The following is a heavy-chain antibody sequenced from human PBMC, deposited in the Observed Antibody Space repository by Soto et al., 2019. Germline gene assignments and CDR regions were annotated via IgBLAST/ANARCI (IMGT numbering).Heavy chain of an antibody. J-gene: IGHJ4*02. CDR2: ISYDATNK. V-gene: IGHV3-30-3*01. CDR3: ASLWD. Sequence: AGGSLRLSCAASGFTFSTYPMHWVRQAPGKGLEWVADISYDATNKYYADSVKGRFTISRDNSKNTLYLQMNSLRVEDTAVYYCASLWDWGQGTLVTVSS. D-gene: IGHD3-10*01. CDR1: GFTFSTYP.